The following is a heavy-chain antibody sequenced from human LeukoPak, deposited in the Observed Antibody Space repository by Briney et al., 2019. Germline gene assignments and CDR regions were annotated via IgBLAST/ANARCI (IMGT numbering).Heavy chain of an antibody. V-gene: IGHV3-74*01. CDR2: INSDGSST. J-gene: IGHJ4*02. D-gene: IGHD3-3*01. Sequence: PGGSLRLSCAASGFTFSSYWMHWVRQAPGKGLVRVSRINSDGSSTSYADSVKGRFTISRDNAKNTLYLQMNSLRAEDTAVYYCPRVHYLPPLTIGIDYWGQGTLVTVSS. CDR1: GFTFSSYW. CDR3: PRVHYLPPLTIGIDY.